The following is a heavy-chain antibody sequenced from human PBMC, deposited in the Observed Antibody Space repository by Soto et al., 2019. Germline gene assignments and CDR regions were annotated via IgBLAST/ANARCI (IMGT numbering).Heavy chain of an antibody. J-gene: IGHJ3*02. CDR2: ISAYNGNT. Sequence: QVQLVQSGAEVKKPGASVKVSCKASGYTFTSSGLSWVRQAPGTGLEWMGWISAYNGNTNDAQKLQGRVTTTTDTSTSTAYMELRSLRPDHTPVNHCPRGLGFWSGYSTVDDAVDIWDQGTMATVSA. CDR3: PRGLGFWSGYSTVDDAVDI. D-gene: IGHD3-3*01. CDR1: GYTFTSSG. V-gene: IGHV1-18*01.